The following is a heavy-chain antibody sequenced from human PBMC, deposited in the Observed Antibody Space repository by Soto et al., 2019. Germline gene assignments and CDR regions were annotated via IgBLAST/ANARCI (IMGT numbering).Heavy chain of an antibody. V-gene: IGHV4-59*07. CDR2: VYSNGTT. CDR3: ARTPHI. Sequence: SDTLSLTCTVSGGSINSFYWSWIRRPPGKALEWIGFVYSNGTTSYDRSLKSRVTLSVDTSNYQFSLNLRSVTAADTAVYYCARTPHIWGQGTLVTVSS. D-gene: IGHD2-15*01. CDR1: GGSINSFY. J-gene: IGHJ4*02.